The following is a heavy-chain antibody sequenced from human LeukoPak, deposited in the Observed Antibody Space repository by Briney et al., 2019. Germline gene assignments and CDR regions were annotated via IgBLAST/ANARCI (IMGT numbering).Heavy chain of an antibody. D-gene: IGHD1-20*01. Sequence: GGSLRLSYAASGFTFSSYGMNWVRQAPGKGLEWVSYISSSGSTIYYADSVKGRFTISRDNAKNSLYLQMNSLRAEDTAVYYCARIGSDNWNDRGSDYWGQGTLVTVSS. CDR2: ISSSGSTI. V-gene: IGHV3-48*03. CDR1: GFTFSSYG. CDR3: ARIGSDNWNDRGSDY. J-gene: IGHJ4*02.